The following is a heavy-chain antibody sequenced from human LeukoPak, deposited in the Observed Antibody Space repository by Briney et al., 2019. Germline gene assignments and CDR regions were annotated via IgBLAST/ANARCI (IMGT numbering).Heavy chain of an antibody. Sequence: SETLSLTCAVYGGSFSGYYWSWLRQPPGEGLEWIGEINHSGSTNYNPSLKSRVTISVDTSKNQFSLKLSSVTAADTAVYYCARGTPVAEYFQHWGQGTLVTVSS. CDR2: INHSGST. J-gene: IGHJ1*01. V-gene: IGHV4-34*01. D-gene: IGHD6-19*01. CDR1: GGSFSGYY. CDR3: ARGTPVAEYFQH.